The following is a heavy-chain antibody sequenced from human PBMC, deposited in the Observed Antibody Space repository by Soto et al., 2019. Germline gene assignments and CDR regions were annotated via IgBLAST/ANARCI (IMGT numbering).Heavy chain of an antibody. J-gene: IGHJ3*02. CDR1: GFTFSSYW. CDR2: IKQDGSEK. V-gene: IGHV3-7*01. Sequence: GGSLRLSCAASGFTFSSYWMSWVRQAPGKGLEWVANIKQDGSEKYYVDSVKGRFTISRDNAKNSLYLQMNSLRAEDTAVYYCETYTAMVDAFDIWGQGTMVTVSS. D-gene: IGHD5-18*01. CDR3: ETYTAMVDAFDI.